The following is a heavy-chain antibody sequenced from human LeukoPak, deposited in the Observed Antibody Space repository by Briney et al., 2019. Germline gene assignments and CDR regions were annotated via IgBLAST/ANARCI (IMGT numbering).Heavy chain of an antibody. J-gene: IGHJ4*02. CDR1: GGSISSYY. CDR2: INHSGST. CDR3: ARGPRKTKPVIVVVPAAYDY. V-gene: IGHV4-34*01. D-gene: IGHD2-2*01. Sequence: SETLSLTCTVSGGSISSYYWSWIRQPPGKGLEWIGEINHSGSTNYNPSLKSRVTISVDTSKNQFSLKLSSVTAADTAVYYCARGPRKTKPVIVVVPAAYDYWGQGTLVTVSS.